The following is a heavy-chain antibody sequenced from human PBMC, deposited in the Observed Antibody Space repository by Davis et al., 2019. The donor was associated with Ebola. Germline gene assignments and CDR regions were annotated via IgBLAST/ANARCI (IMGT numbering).Heavy chain of an antibody. CDR3: ARDKTMIVVVIPWYFDY. V-gene: IGHV3-21*01. Sequence: GGSLRLSCAASGFTFSSYSMNWVHQAPGKGLEWVSSISSSSSYIYYADSVKGRFTISRDNAKNSLYLQMNSLRAEDAAVYYCARDKTMIVVVIPWYFDYWGQGTLVTVSS. J-gene: IGHJ4*02. CDR1: GFTFSSYS. D-gene: IGHD3-22*01. CDR2: ISSSSSYI.